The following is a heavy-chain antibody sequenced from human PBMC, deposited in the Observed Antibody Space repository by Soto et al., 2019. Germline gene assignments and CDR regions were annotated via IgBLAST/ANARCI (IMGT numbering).Heavy chain of an antibody. D-gene: IGHD1-7*01. CDR1: GGAFNNYA. J-gene: IGHJ6*02. Sequence: QVQLVQSGAEVKRPGSSVKVSCKASGGAFNNYAIYWVRQAPGQGLEWMGMIVPVFPSVYYAPRFQGRLTITADVSTETFNRMHTSLKSEDTAVYYCARELPCTAAAYFYYGLIVWGQGTSFTVSS. CDR3: ARELPCTAAAYFYYGLIV. V-gene: IGHV1-69*18. CDR2: IVPVFPSV.